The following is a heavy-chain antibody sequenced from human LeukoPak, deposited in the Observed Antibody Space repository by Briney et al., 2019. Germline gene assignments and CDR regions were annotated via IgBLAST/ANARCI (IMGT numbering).Heavy chain of an antibody. CDR3: ARSGIAAATRVLPYYYYYYMDV. CDR2: IIPIFGTA. V-gene: IGHV1-69*05. Sequence: ASVKVSCKASGGTFSSYAIGWVRQAPGQGLEWMGGIIPIFGTANYAQKFQGRVTITTDESTSTAYMELSSLRSEDTAVYYCARSGIAAATRVLPYYYYYYMDVWGKGTTVTVSS. CDR1: GGTFSSYA. J-gene: IGHJ6*03. D-gene: IGHD6-25*01.